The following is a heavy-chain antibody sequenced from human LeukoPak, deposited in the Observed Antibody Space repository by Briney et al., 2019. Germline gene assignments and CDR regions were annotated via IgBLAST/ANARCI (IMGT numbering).Heavy chain of an antibody. D-gene: IGHD6-6*01. J-gene: IGHJ3*02. CDR2: ISSSCNTI. Sequence: GGSLRLSCAAPEFTFTSYELNWVRQAPGKVPEWVSYISSSCNTISYADSVKGRFTISRDNAKNSLYLQVISLRAEDTAVYYCARGPSIAARYDAFDIWGQGTMVTVSS. CDR1: EFTFTSYE. V-gene: IGHV3-48*03. CDR3: ARGPSIAARYDAFDI.